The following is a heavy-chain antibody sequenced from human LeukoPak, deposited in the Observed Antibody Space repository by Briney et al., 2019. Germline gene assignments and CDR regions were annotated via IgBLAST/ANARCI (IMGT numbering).Heavy chain of an antibody. Sequence: GSLRLSCAASGFTVSSNYMSWIRQPPGKGLEWIGYIYYSGSTNYNPSLKSRVTISVDTSKNQFSLKLSSVTAADTAVYYCARAEGYCSSTSCSNWFDPWGQGTLVTVSS. CDR1: GFTVSSNY. CDR3: ARAEGYCSSTSCSNWFDP. V-gene: IGHV4-59*02. CDR2: IYYSGST. D-gene: IGHD2-2*01. J-gene: IGHJ5*02.